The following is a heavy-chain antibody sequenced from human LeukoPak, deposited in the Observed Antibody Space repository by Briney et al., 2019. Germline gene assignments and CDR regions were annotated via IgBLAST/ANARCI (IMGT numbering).Heavy chain of an antibody. CDR2: ISGSGGST. CDR3: AKDPWSITMVRGVDY. J-gene: IGHJ4*02. D-gene: IGHD3-10*01. V-gene: IGHV3-23*01. Sequence: PGGSLRLSCAASGFTFSSYAMSWVRQAPGKGLEWVSAISGSGGSTYYADSVKGRFTISRDNSKNTLYLQMNRLRAEDTAVYYCAKDPWSITMVRGVDYWGQGTLVTVSS. CDR1: GFTFSSYA.